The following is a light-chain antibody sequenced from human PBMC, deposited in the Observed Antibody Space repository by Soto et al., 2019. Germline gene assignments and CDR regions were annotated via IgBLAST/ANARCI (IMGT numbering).Light chain of an antibody. Sequence: QSALTQPASVSGCPGQSITISCTGTSSDVGGYDYVSWYQHHPGKAPKLMIYDVSNRPSGVSNRFSGSKSGNTASLTISGLQPEDEADYDCCSYTTSNTRQIAFGPGTKVTVL. J-gene: IGLJ1*01. CDR2: DVS. CDR1: SSDVGGYDY. V-gene: IGLV2-14*03. CDR3: CSYTTSNTRQIA.